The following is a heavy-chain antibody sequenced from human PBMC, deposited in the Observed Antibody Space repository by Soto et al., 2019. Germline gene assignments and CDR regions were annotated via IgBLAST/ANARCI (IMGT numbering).Heavy chain of an antibody. V-gene: IGHV3-33*01. CDR1: GFTFSSYG. D-gene: IGHD4-17*01. CDR3: ERSGLRRHNWFDT. CDR2: IWYDGSNK. Sequence: SLRLSCAASGFTFSSYGMHWVRQAPGKGLEWVAVIWYDGSNKYYADSVKGRFTISRDNSKNTLYLQMNSLRAEDTAVYYCERSGLRRHNWFDTWGQGTLVTVSS. J-gene: IGHJ5*02.